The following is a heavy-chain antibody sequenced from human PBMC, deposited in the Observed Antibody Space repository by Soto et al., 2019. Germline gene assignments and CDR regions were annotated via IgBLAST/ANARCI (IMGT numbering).Heavy chain of an antibody. CDR3: ARAGYWLGGSCYSHAFEI. Sequence: EVQLLESGGGLVQPGGSLRLSCAASGFTFSSYAMSWVRQAPGKGLEWVSAISGSGGSTYYADSVKGRFTISRDNSKNTLYLQMNSVRAEDTDVYYFARAGYWLGGSCYSHAFEIWGQGTMVTVSS. J-gene: IGHJ3*02. V-gene: IGHV3-23*01. CDR1: GFTFSSYA. CDR2: ISGSGGST. D-gene: IGHD2-15*01.